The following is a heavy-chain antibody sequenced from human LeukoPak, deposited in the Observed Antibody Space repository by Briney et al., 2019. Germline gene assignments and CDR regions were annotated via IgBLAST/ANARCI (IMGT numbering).Heavy chain of an antibody. V-gene: IGHV4-34*01. D-gene: IGHD5-24*01. CDR3: ARGLGVATITLDY. Sequence: SETLSLTCAVYGGSFSGYYWSWIRQPPGKGLGWIGEINHSGSTNYNPSLKSRVTISVDTSKNQFSLKLSSVTAADTAVYYCARGLGVATITLDYWGQGTLVTVSS. CDR2: INHSGST. CDR1: GGSFSGYY. J-gene: IGHJ4*02.